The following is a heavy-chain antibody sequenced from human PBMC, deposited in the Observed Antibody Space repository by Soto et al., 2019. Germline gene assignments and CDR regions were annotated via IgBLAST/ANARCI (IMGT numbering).Heavy chain of an antibody. CDR2: IKQDGSEK. J-gene: IGHJ6*02. CDR3: AREDMTTVTNYYYAYGMDV. CDR1: GFTISSYW. D-gene: IGHD4-17*01. Sequence: GGSLRLSCAASGFTISSYWMSWVRQAPGKGLEWVANIKQDGSEKYYVDSVKGRFTISRDNAKNSLYLQMNSLRAEDTAVYYCAREDMTTVTNYYYAYGMDVWGQGTTVTVSS. V-gene: IGHV3-7*01.